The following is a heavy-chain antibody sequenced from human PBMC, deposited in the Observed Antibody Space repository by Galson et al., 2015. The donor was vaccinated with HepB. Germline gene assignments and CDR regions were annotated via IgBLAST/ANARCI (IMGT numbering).Heavy chain of an antibody. Sequence: CAISGDSVSSDIAAWNWIRQSPSRGFEWLGRTYYRSEWLTDYSPSMRSRIIIDSDTSKNHFSLHLSSVTPEDTAVYYCASSRFGLSGWFDPWGQGILVTVSS. J-gene: IGHJ5*02. D-gene: IGHD3-3*02. V-gene: IGHV6-1*01. CDR2: TYYRSEWLT. CDR3: ASSRFGLSGWFDP. CDR1: GDSVSSDIAA.